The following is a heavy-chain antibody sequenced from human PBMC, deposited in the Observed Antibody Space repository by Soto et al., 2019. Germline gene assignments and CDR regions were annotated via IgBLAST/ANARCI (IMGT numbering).Heavy chain of an antibody. CDR1: GFKCRNYA. CDR3: SKSPGRHWRVTRWLDP. J-gene: IGHJ5*02. Sequence: GGPLRLSCAASGFKCRNYAMRCVRQTPGKGLEWVSAISGSDGSTYYADSVKGRFTISRDNSKNTLYLQMNSLRAEDTAVYYCSKSPGRHWRVTRWLDPPAEGILLTVHS. D-gene: IGHD3-10*01. CDR2: ISGSDGST. V-gene: IGHV3-23*01.